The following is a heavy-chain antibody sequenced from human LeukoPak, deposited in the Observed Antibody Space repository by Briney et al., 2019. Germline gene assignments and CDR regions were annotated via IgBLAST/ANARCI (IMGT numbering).Heavy chain of an antibody. J-gene: IGHJ4*02. Sequence: ASEKVSCKASGYTFTSYGISWVRQAPGQGLEWMGWISAYNGNTNYAQKLQGRVTMTTDTSTSTAYMGLRSLRSDDTAVYYCARASYDILTGYKTDDYWGQGTLVTVSS. CDR1: GYTFTSYG. D-gene: IGHD3-9*01. V-gene: IGHV1-18*01. CDR2: ISAYNGNT. CDR3: ARASYDILTGYKTDDY.